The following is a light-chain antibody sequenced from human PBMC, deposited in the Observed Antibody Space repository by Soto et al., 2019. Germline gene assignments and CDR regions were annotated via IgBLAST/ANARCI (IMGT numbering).Light chain of an antibody. Sequence: EIVMTQSPATLSVSPGETATLSCRASQSVSSYLAGYQQKPGQAPRLLIYDASNRATGIPARFSGSGSGTDFTLTISSLEPEDFAVYYCQQRSNWPPTFGQGTRLEIK. CDR1: QSVSSY. V-gene: IGKV3-11*01. CDR2: DAS. CDR3: QQRSNWPPT. J-gene: IGKJ5*01.